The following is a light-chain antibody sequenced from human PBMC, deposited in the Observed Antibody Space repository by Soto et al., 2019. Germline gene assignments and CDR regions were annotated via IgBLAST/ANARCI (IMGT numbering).Light chain of an antibody. Sequence: QSVLTQPPSASGTPGQRDTISCSGSSSNIGNNYVYWYHQLPGTAPTLPVYADNQRPSGVPDRFSGSKSGTSASLAISGHRSEDEADYYCAAWDGSMSGWVFGGGTKATVL. V-gene: IGLV1-47*02. CDR3: AAWDGSMSGWV. CDR1: SSNIGNNY. J-gene: IGLJ3*02. CDR2: ADN.